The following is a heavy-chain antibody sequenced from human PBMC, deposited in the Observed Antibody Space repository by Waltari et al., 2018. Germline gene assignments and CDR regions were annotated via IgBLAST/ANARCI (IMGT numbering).Heavy chain of an antibody. V-gene: IGHV3-7*04. Sequence: EVQLVESGGGLVQPGGPLRLSGAATGFTLSNFWMSWARQAPGKGLEWVAKINQEGSGEYYVDSVKGRFTISRDNAKNSLYRQMNSLRAEDTAVYYCQRGDYWGQGTLVTVSS. CDR3: QRGDY. J-gene: IGHJ4*02. CDR1: GFTLSNFW. CDR2: INQEGSGE.